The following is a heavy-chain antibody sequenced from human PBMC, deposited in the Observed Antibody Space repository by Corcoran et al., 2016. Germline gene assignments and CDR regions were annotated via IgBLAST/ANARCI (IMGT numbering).Heavy chain of an antibody. CDR1: GYTFTSYG. CDR3: ARDHYYGSSGYYGI. V-gene: IGHV1-18*01. J-gene: IGHJ4*02. D-gene: IGHD3-22*01. CDR2: ISAYNGNT. Sequence: QVQLVQSGAEVKKPGASVKVSYKASGYTFTSYGISWVRQAPGQGLEWMGWISAYNGNTNYAQKLQGRVTMTTDTSTSTAYMELRSLSYDDTAVYYCARDHYYGSSGYYGIWGQGTLVTVSS.